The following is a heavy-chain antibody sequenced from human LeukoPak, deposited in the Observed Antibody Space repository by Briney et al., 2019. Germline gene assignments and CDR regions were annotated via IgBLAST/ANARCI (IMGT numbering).Heavy chain of an antibody. Sequence: GGSLRLSCAASGFTFSNYAMSWVRQAPGKGLEWVATIKQGGSDKFYVDSVKGRFTISGDNAKNSLYLQMNSLRAEDTAVYYCARDPFDLWGQGTLVTVSS. V-gene: IGHV3-7*01. D-gene: IGHD3-9*01. J-gene: IGHJ4*02. CDR1: GFTFSNYA. CDR2: IKQGGSDK. CDR3: ARDPFDL.